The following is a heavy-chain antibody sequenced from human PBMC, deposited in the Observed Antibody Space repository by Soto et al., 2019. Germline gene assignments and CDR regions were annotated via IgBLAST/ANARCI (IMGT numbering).Heavy chain of an antibody. D-gene: IGHD5-12*01. V-gene: IGHV4-4*07. J-gene: IGHJ6*02. CDR1: GGSISSYY. CDR2: IYTSGST. Sequence: SETLSLTCTVSGGSISSYYWSWIRQPAGKGLEWIGRIYTSGSTNYNPSLKSRVSISRDTSKNQISLKLSSVTAADTAVYYCARDNIVSKGYGMDVWGQGTTVTVSS. CDR3: ARDNIVSKGYGMDV.